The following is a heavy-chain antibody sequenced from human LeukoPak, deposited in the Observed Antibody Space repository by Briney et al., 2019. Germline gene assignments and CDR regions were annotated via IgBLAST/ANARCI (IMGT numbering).Heavy chain of an antibody. CDR2: INGDGGST. CDR3: VRGTVRGSWISSI. V-gene: IGHV3-43*02. CDR1: GFTFDDYV. D-gene: IGHD5-12*01. J-gene: IGHJ3*02. Sequence: PGGSLRLSCAASGFTFDDYVMQWVRQAPGKGLKWVSLINGDGGSTYYADSVKGRFTISRDNSKNSLYLQMNSLRSDDTALYYCVRGTVRGSWISSIWGQGTMVTVSP.